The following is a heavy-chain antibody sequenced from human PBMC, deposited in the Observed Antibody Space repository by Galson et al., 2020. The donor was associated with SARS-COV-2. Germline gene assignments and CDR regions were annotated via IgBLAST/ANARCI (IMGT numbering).Heavy chain of an antibody. Sequence: GSLRLSCAASGFTFSSYAMHWVRQAPGKGLEWVAVISYDGSNNYYADSVKGRFTIPRDNSKNTLYLQMNSLRAEDTAVYYCARDLPYCSSTSCFFASYGMDVWGQGTTVTVSS. D-gene: IGHD2-2*01. J-gene: IGHJ6*02. CDR2: ISYDGSNN. V-gene: IGHV3-30-3*01. CDR1: GFTFSSYA. CDR3: ARDLPYCSSTSCFFASYGMDV.